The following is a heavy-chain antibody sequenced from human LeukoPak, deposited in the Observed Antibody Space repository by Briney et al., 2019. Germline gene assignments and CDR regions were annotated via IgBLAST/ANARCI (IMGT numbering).Heavy chain of an antibody. CDR1: GFTFDDYA. CDR2: ISWNSGSI. Sequence: GRSLRLSCAASGFTFDDYAMHWVRQAPGKGLEWVSGISWNSGSIGYADSVKGRFTISRDNAKNSLYLQMNSLRAEDTALYYCAKSGIAAAGRYFDYWGQGTLVTVSS. V-gene: IGHV3-9*01. CDR3: AKSGIAAAGRYFDY. D-gene: IGHD6-13*01. J-gene: IGHJ4*02.